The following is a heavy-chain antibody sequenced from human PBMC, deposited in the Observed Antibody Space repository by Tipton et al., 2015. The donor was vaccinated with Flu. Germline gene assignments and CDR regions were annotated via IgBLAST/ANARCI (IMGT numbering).Heavy chain of an antibody. Sequence: SLRLSCAASGFTFDDYGMSWVRQAPGKGLEWVSGINWNGGSTGYADSVKGRFTISRDNAKNSLYLQMNSLRAEDTALYYCARVAGSHYYYYGMDVWGQGTTVTVSS. V-gene: IGHV3-20*04. J-gene: IGHJ6*02. CDR2: INWNGGST. D-gene: IGHD1-26*01. CDR1: GFTFDDYG. CDR3: ARVAGSHYYYYGMDV.